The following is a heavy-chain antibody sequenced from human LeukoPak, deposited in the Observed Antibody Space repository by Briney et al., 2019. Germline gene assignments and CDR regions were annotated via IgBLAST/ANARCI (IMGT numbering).Heavy chain of an antibody. V-gene: IGHV3-30*04. J-gene: IGHJ5*02. D-gene: IGHD3-16*01. CDR1: GFTFSSYA. CDR2: ISYDGSNK. CDR3: ASSLGGIVDP. Sequence: PGGSLRLSCAASGFTFSSYAMHWVRQAPGKGLEWVAVISYDGSNKYYADSVKGRFTISRDNSKNTLYLQMNSLRAEDTAVYYCASSLGGIVDPWGQGTLVTVSS.